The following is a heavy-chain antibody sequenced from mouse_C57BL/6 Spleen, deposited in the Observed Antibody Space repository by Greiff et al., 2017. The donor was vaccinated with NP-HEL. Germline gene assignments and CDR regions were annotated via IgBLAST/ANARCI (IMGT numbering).Heavy chain of an antibody. CDR3: ARNWAVAHYAMDY. Sequence: VKVVESGPGLVQPSQSLSITCTVSGFSLTSYGVHWVRQSPGKGLEWLGVIWSGGSTDYNAAFISRLSISTDNSKSQVFFKMNSLQADDTAIYYCARNWAVAHYAMDYWGQGTSVTVSS. CDR2: IWSGGST. V-gene: IGHV2-2*01. CDR1: GFSLTSYG. D-gene: IGHD1-1*01. J-gene: IGHJ4*01.